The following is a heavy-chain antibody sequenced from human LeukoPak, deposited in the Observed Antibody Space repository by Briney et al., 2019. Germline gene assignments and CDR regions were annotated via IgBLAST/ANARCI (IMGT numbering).Heavy chain of an antibody. CDR3: ERVSAYFDY. CDR2: IKQDGSEK. CDR1: GFTFSSYW. V-gene: IGHV3-7*04. J-gene: IGHJ4*02. D-gene: IGHD2-2*01. Sequence: GGSLRLSCAASGFTFSSYWMSWVRQAPGKGLEWVGNIKQDGSEKNYVDSVKGRFTISRDNAKNSLYLQMNSLRAEDTAVYYCERVSAYFDYWGQGTLVTVSS.